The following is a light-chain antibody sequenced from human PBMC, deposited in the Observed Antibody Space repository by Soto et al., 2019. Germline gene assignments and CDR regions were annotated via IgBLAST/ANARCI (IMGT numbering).Light chain of an antibody. CDR1: QSVTSSS. CDR3: QKYGSSPPIA. J-gene: IGKJ5*01. CDR2: GAS. Sequence: EIVLTQSPGTLSLSPGERATLFCRASQSVTSSSIAWHQQKPGQAPRLLIYGASSRATGIPDRFSGSGSGTDFTLTISRLEPEDFAVYYCQKYGSSPPIAFGQGTRLEIK. V-gene: IGKV3-20*01.